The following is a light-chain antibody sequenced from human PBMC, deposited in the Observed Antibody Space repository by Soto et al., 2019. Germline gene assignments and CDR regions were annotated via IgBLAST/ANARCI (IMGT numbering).Light chain of an antibody. CDR2: DAS. V-gene: IGKV3-11*01. Sequence: EIVLTQSPATLSLSPGERATLSCRASQSVSSYLAWYQQKPGQAPRLLIYDASNRATGIPARFSGSGSGTAFTLTISSLEPEDFSVYYCQQRSNWPPSTFGQGTKLEIK. CDR1: QSVSSY. J-gene: IGKJ2*01. CDR3: QQRSNWPPST.